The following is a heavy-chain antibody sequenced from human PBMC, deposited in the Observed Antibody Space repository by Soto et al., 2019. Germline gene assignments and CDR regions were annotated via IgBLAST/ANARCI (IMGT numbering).Heavy chain of an antibody. Sequence: QVQLVQSGSELKKPGASVKVSCKASGYTFTSYAMNWVRQAPEQGLEWMGWINTNTGNPTYAQGLIGRVVFFLDTAVSPAYLQLCSRKAEDTDVYYCARSDRTSQGGEVDCWGQGTLVTVSS. CDR1: GYTFTSYA. CDR3: ARSDRTSQGGEVDC. CDR2: INTNTGNP. D-gene: IGHD3-16*01. V-gene: IGHV7-4-1*01. J-gene: IGHJ4*02.